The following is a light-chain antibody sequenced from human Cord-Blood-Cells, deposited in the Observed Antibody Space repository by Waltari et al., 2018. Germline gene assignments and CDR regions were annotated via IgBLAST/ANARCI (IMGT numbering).Light chain of an antibody. CDR1: KSVSSN. V-gene: IGKV3-15*01. J-gene: IGKJ1*01. Sequence: EIVMTQSSATLYVSPGERVTLSCRASKSVSSNLAWYQQNPGQAPRLLIYGASTRATGIPARFSGSGSVTEFTLTISSLQSEDFAVYYCQQYNNWPPWTFGQGTKVEIK. CDR2: GAS. CDR3: QQYNNWPPWT.